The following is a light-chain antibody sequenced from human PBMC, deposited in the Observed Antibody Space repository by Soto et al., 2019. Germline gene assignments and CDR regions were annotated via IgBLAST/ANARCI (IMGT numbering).Light chain of an antibody. V-gene: IGKV3-20*01. CDR3: QQYGSSPWT. Sequence: EIVLTQSPGTLSLSPGERATLSCRASQSVSSNYLAWYQQKPGQAPRPLIYGASSWATGIPDRFSGSGAGTDFTLTISRLESEDFAVYYCQQYGSSPWTFGQGTKVDIK. J-gene: IGKJ1*01. CDR1: QSVSSNY. CDR2: GAS.